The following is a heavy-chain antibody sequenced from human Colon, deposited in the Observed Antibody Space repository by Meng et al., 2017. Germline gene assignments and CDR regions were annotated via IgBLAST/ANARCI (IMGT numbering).Heavy chain of an antibody. V-gene: IGHV4-4*02. D-gene: IGHD5-18*01. CDR2: IYHSGST. Sequence: QVALEEWGPGLVKPSGTLSLTCAASGGSISSSNWWSWVRQPPGKGLEWIGEIYHSGSTNYNPSLKSRVTISVDKSKNQFSLKLSSVTAADTAVYYCARVRLDTAMVTLDYWGQGTLVTVSS. CDR3: ARVRLDTAMVTLDY. J-gene: IGHJ4*02. CDR1: GGSISSSNW.